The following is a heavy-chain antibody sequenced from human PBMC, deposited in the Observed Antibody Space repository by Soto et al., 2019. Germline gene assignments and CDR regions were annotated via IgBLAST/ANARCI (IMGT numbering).Heavy chain of an antibody. Sequence: SETLSLTCTVSGGSINSGDYFWSWIRQPPGMGLEWIGYIYYSGSTYYNPSLKSRVIISVDTSKNQFSLKLSSVTAADTAVYYCTRDNRLSLLRGVISAGVFWGQGTLVTVSS. CDR3: TRDNRLSLLRGVISAGVF. V-gene: IGHV4-30-4*01. D-gene: IGHD3-10*01. CDR2: IYYSGST. J-gene: IGHJ4*02. CDR1: GGSINSGDYF.